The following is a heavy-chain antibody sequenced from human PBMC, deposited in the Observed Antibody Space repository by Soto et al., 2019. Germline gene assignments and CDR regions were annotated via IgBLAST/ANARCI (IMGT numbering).Heavy chain of an antibody. CDR1: GGSISSYY. Sequence: QVQLQESGPGLVKPSETLSLTCTVSGGSISSYYWSWIRQPPGQGLEWIGYIYYSGSTNYNPSLKSRVTISVDTSKNQFSLKLSSVTAADTAVYYCARSQWLVRGEYYFDYWGQGTLVTVSS. CDR2: IYYSGST. J-gene: IGHJ4*02. V-gene: IGHV4-59*01. D-gene: IGHD6-19*01. CDR3: ARSQWLVRGEYYFDY.